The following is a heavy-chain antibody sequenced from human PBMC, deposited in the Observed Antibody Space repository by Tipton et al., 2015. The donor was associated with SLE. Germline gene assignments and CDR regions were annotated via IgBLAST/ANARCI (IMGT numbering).Heavy chain of an antibody. V-gene: IGHV4-59*12. Sequence: GLVKPSETLSLTCTVSGGSITSDYWTWIRQPPGKGLEWIGYIYYSGFTEYNPSLKSRVTISVDTSKNQFSLKLSSVTAADTAVYYCAREGAAGYYYMDVWGKGTTVTVSS. CDR1: GGSITSDY. J-gene: IGHJ6*03. CDR2: IYYSGFT. D-gene: IGHD3-16*01. CDR3: AREGAAGYYYMDV.